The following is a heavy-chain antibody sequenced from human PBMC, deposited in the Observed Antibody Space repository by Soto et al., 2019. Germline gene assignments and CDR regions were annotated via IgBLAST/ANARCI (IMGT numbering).Heavy chain of an antibody. J-gene: IGHJ5*02. Sequence: ASVKVSCKASGYTFTSYDINWVRQATGQGLEWMGWMNPNSGNTGYAQKFQGRVTMTRNTSISTAYMELSSLRSEDTAVYYCARGHQRIPLLRFLKATGNWFDPWGQGTLVTVSS. CDR3: ARGHQRIPLLRFLKATGNWFDP. D-gene: IGHD3-3*01. CDR2: MNPNSGNT. CDR1: GYTFTSYD. V-gene: IGHV1-8*01.